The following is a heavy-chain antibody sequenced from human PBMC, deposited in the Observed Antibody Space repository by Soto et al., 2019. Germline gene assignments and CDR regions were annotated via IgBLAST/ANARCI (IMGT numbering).Heavy chain of an antibody. V-gene: IGHV3-33*01. J-gene: IGHJ4*02. CDR2: IYYDGSNK. Sequence: QVQLVESGGGVVQPGRSLRLSCAVSGFSFSSYGMNWVRQAPGKGLEWVAAIYYDGSNKYYEDSVRGRFTISRDNFKNTLDLHMTSLRAEDTAVYYCARDSKDDSSGYYAGFDYWGQGTLVTVSS. CDR3: ARDSKDDSSGYYAGFDY. CDR1: GFSFSSYG. D-gene: IGHD3-22*01.